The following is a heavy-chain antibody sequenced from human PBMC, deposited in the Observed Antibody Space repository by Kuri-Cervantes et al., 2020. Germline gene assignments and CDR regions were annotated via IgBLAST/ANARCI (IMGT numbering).Heavy chain of an antibody. V-gene: IGHV4-30-4*01. CDR1: GGSISRGDYY. Sequence: SETLSLTCTVSGGSISRGDYYWSWIRQPPGKGLEWIGYIYYSGSTYYNPSLKSRLTISVDTSKNQFSLKLSSVTAADTAVYYCARGGTTVTDYYFDYWGQGALVTASS. CDR3: ARGGTTVTDYYFDY. CDR2: IYYSGST. D-gene: IGHD4-17*01. J-gene: IGHJ4*02.